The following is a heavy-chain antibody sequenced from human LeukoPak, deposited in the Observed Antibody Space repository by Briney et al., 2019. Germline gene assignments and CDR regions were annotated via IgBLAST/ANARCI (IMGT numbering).Heavy chain of an antibody. CDR2: IHHSGRT. CDR1: NGSINSFYW. CDR3: ARDLPMGSDAFDI. Sequence: SGTLSLTCGVSNGSINSFYWSWVRQPPGKGLEWIGEIHHSGRTNYNPSLKSRVSLSIDVSKSQYSLKLISVTAADTAVYYCARDLPMGSDAFDIWGQGTMVTVSP. J-gene: IGHJ3*02. V-gene: IGHV4-4*02. D-gene: IGHD3-10*01.